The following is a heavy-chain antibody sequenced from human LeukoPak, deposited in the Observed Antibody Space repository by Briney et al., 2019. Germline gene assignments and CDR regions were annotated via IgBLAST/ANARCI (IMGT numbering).Heavy chain of an antibody. CDR2: IRSKTFGGTT. D-gene: IGHD7-27*01. Sequence: GGSLRLSCTASGFTFGDYAMSWFRQAPGKGLEWVGFIRSKTFGGTTEYAASVKDRFTISRDDSKNIAYLQMNSLRAEDTAVYYCARAGDRYYYYYMDVWGKGTTVTVSS. V-gene: IGHV3-49*03. J-gene: IGHJ6*03. CDR3: ARAGDRYYYYYMDV. CDR1: GFTFGDYA.